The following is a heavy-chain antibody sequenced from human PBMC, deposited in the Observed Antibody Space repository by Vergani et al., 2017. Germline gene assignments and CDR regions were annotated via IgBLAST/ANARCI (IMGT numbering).Heavy chain of an antibody. CDR2: IKSDGSIT. J-gene: IGHJ5*01. D-gene: IGHD3-9*01. CDR3: ARARCIETCYMSNWLDS. Sequence: DVHLAESGGGFFQPGGSLRLSCSASGFSFNSYWMHWVRHVPGKGLLGVSRIKSDGSITAYADSVKGRFTISRDNAQNTLYLQMNSLRVEDTGVYYCARARCIETCYMSNWLDSWGQGTLVTVSS. V-gene: IGHV3-74*03. CDR1: GFSFNSYW.